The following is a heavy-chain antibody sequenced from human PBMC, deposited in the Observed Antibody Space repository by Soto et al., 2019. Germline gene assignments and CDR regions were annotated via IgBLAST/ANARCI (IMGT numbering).Heavy chain of an antibody. CDR3: ARSVGGYCSGGSCYGGDTLGAFDI. D-gene: IGHD2-15*01. J-gene: IGHJ3*02. V-gene: IGHV1-18*01. CDR1: GYTFTSYG. Sequence: ASVKVSCKASGYTFTSYGISWVRQAPGQGLEWMGWISAYNGNTNYAQKLQGRVTMTTDTSTSTAYMELRSLRSDDTAVYYCARSVGGYCSGGSCYGGDTLGAFDIWGQGTMVTVSS. CDR2: ISAYNGNT.